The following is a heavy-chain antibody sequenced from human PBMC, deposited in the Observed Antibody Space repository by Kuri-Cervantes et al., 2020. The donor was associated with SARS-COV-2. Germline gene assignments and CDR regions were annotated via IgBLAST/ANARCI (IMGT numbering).Heavy chain of an antibody. Sequence: QTLSLTCAVSGGSVSSGSFYWNWIRQPPGRGLEWIGDIYDSENINYNPSLKSRVAISVDTSKNQISLKLSSVTTADTAVYYCAGDDGSSWGQGTLVTVSS. D-gene: IGHD6-13*01. CDR1: GGSVSSGSFY. V-gene: IGHV4-61*01. J-gene: IGHJ4*02. CDR3: AGDDGSS. CDR2: IYDSENI.